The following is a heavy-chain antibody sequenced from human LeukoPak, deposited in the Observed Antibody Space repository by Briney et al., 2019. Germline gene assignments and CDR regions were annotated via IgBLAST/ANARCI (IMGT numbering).Heavy chain of an antibody. Sequence: PGGSLRLSCAASGFTFSNAWMSWVRQAPGKGVEWVGRIKRKTEGGTTDYAAPVNGRFTISRDDSKNTLNLQMNSLKTEDTAVYYCTTERVSGPYWGQGTLVTVS. D-gene: IGHD6-25*01. CDR1: GFTFSNAW. J-gene: IGHJ4*02. V-gene: IGHV3-15*01. CDR2: IKRKTEGGTT. CDR3: TTERVSGPY.